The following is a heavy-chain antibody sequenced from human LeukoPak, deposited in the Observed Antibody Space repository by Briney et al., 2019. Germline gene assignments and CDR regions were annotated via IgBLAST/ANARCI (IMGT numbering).Heavy chain of an antibody. CDR3: ARDRGRVKYMDV. V-gene: IGHV1-18*01. D-gene: IGHD3-10*01. CDR2: ISAYNGNT. Sequence: ASVTVSCKSSGYTFTNYGISWVRQAPGQGLEWMGWISAYNGNTNYAQKLQGRVTMTTDTSTSTAYMELRSLRSDDTAVYYCARDRGRVKYMDVWGKGTTVTVSS. CDR1: GYTFTNYG. J-gene: IGHJ6*03.